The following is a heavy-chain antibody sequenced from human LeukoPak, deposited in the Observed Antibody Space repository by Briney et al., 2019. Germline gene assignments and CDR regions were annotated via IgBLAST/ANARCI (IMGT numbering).Heavy chain of an antibody. CDR3: ATYSSSWYCFDY. D-gene: IGHD6-13*01. V-gene: IGHV3-53*01. CDR2: IYSGGST. Sequence: PGGSLRLSCAASGFTVSSNYMSWVRQAPGKGLEWVSVIYSGGSTYYADSVKGRFTISRDNSKNTLYLQMNSLRAEDTAVYYCATYSSSWYCFDYWGQGTLVTVSS. J-gene: IGHJ4*02. CDR1: GFTVSSNY.